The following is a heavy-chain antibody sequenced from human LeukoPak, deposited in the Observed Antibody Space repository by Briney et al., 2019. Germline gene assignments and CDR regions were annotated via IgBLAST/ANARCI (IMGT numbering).Heavy chain of an antibody. D-gene: IGHD2-2*02. V-gene: IGHV4-34*01. CDR3: ARGRRGYCSSTSCYTTGGYYFDY. J-gene: IGHJ4*02. CDR2: INHSGST. Sequence: PSETXXLTCAVYGGSFSGYYWSWIRQPPGKGVEWIGEINHSGSTNYLPFLKRRLTISVATSKTQFSLKLSSVTAADTAVYYCARGRRGYCSSTSCYTTGGYYFDYWGQGTLVTVSS. CDR1: GGSFSGYY.